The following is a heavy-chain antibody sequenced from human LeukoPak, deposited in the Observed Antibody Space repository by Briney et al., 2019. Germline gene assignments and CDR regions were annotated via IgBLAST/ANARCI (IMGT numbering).Heavy chain of an antibody. CDR1: GFTFSDHY. D-gene: IGHD1-26*01. J-gene: IGHJ3*01. CDR2: SGNKADSYTA. CDR3: TRGYSGVSVYAFDV. Sequence: GGSLRLSCAASGFTFSDHYIDWVRQAPGKGLEWVGRSGNKADSYTAEYAASVEGRFTISRDDSKKSLYLQTNTLTIEDTAVYHCTRGYSGVSVYAFDVWGQGTTVTVSS. V-gene: IGHV3-72*01.